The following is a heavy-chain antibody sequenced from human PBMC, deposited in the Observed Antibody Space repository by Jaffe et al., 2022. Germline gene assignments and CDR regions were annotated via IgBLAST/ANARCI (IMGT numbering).Heavy chain of an antibody. D-gene: IGHD2-2*01. CDR1: GFTFSNYA. CDR3: AKGVTRLPSSAFDI. Sequence: EVQLLESGGGLVQWGGSLRLSCAASGFTFSNYAMNWVRQAPGKGLEWVSVISGSAGSTDYADSVKGRFILSRDISNNTLYLQMSSVRAEDTATYYCAKGVTRLPSSAFDIWGQGTMVTVSS. CDR2: ISGSAGST. V-gene: IGHV3-23*01. J-gene: IGHJ3*02.